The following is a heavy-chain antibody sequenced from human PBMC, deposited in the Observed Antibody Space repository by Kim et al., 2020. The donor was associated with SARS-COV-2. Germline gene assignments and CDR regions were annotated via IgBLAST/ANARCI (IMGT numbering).Heavy chain of an antibody. CDR3: HLRGRVGFDY. Sequence: GGSLRLSCAASGFTFSSYGMHWVRQAPGKGLEWVAVISYDGSNKYYADSVKGRFTISRDNSKNTLYLQMNSLRAEDTAVYYCHLRGRVGFDYWGQGTLVTVSS. CDR2: ISYDGSNK. CDR1: GFTFSSYG. V-gene: IGHV3-30*03. J-gene: IGHJ4*02. D-gene: IGHD3-16*01.